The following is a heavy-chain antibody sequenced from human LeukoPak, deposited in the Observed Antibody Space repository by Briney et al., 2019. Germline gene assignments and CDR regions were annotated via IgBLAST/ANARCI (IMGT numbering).Heavy chain of an antibody. D-gene: IGHD3-10*01. CDR1: GFTFSSYG. V-gene: IGHV3-30*02. Sequence: GGSLRLSCAASGFTFSSYGMHWVRQAPGKGLEWVAFIRYDGSNKYYADSVKGRFTISRDNSKNTLYLQMNSLRAEDTAVYYCAKDGLPMVRGLRFDYWGQGTLVTVSS. CDR3: AKDGLPMVRGLRFDY. J-gene: IGHJ4*02. CDR2: IRYDGSNK.